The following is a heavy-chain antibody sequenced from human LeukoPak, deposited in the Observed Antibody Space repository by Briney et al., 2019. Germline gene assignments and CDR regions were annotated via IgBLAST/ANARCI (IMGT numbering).Heavy chain of an antibody. CDR2: IIPIFGTA. CDR3: ARDKKSSSWYTLGGFDP. D-gene: IGHD6-13*01. Sequence: ASVKVSCKASGGTFSSYAIGWVRQAPGQGLEWMGRIIPIFGTANYAQKFQGRVTITTDESTSTAYMELSSLRSEDTAVYYCARDKKSSSWYTLGGFDPWGQGTLVTVSS. V-gene: IGHV1-69*05. CDR1: GGTFSSYA. J-gene: IGHJ5*02.